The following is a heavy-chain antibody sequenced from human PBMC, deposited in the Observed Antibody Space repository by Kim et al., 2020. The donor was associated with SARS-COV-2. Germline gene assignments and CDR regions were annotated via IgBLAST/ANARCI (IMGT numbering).Heavy chain of an antibody. D-gene: IGHD3-10*01. J-gene: IGHJ6*02. V-gene: IGHV1-18*01. CDR2: ISAYNGNT. CDR3: ARDTNPLLLWFGELLLSYYYTMAV. CDR1: GYTFTSYG. Sequence: ASVKVSCKASGYTFTSYGISWVRQAPGQGLEWMGWISAYNGNTNYAQKLQGRVTMTTDTSTSTAYMELRSLRSDDTAVYYCARDTNPLLLWFGELLLSYYYTMAVWGQGTTVTVSS.